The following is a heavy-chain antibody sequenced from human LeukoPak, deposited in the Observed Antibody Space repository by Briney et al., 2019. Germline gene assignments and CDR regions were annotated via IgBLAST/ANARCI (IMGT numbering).Heavy chain of an antibody. CDR1: GGSISSGNYY. D-gene: IGHD2-2*01. J-gene: IGHJ3*02. V-gene: IGHV4-31*03. CDR2: IYYSGST. CDR3: ARDTYYCSSTICYPVLAFDI. Sequence: SETLSLTCTVSGGSISSGNYYWSWIRQHPGKGLEWIGYIYYSGSTYFNPSLKSRVTISVDTSKNQFSLKLSSVTAADTAVYYCARDTYYCSSTICYPVLAFDIWGQGTMVTVPS.